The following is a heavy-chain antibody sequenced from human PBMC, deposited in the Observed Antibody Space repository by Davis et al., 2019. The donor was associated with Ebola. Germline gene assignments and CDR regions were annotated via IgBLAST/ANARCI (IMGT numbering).Heavy chain of an antibody. Sequence: GESLKISCAASGFSFSSTWMHWVRQAPGKGLVWVSRINSDGSSTSYADSVKGRFTISRDNAKNTLYLQMNSLRAEDTAVYYCARLMVGADYWGQGTRVTVSS. CDR2: INSDGSST. CDR1: GFSFSSTW. V-gene: IGHV3-74*01. CDR3: ARLMVGADY. D-gene: IGHD1-26*01. J-gene: IGHJ4*02.